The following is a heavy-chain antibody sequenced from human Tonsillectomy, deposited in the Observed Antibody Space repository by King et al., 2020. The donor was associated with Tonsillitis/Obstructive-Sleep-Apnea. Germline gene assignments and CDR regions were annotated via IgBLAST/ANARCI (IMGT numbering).Heavy chain of an antibody. CDR3: ATFDCSSPSRGG. V-gene: IGHV1-2*06. D-gene: IGHD2-2*01. CDR2: INPNSGGT. J-gene: IGHJ3*01. Sequence: VQLVESGAEVKKPGASVKVSCKASGYTFTGYYIHWVRQAPGQGLEWMGRINPNSGGTNYAQKFQGRVTMTRDTSISTAYMELSRLTSDDTAVYFCATFDCSSPSRGGWGQGTLVTVSS. CDR1: GYTFTGYY.